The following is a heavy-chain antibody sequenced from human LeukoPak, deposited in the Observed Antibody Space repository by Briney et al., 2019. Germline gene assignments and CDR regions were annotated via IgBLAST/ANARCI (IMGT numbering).Heavy chain of an antibody. CDR3: AKDTLPDYGDYGSWFDP. V-gene: IGHV3-9*01. CDR1: GFTFDDYA. J-gene: IGHJ5*02. D-gene: IGHD4-17*01. Sequence: PGRSLRLSCAASGFTFDDYAMHWVRPAPGKGLEWVSGISWYSGRIGYADSVKGRFTISRDNAKNSLYLQMNSLRAEETALYYCAKDTLPDYGDYGSWFDPWGQGTLVTVSS. CDR2: ISWYSGRI.